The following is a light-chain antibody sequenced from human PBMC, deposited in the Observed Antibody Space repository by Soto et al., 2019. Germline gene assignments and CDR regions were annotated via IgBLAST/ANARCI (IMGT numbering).Light chain of an antibody. V-gene: IGKV3-20*01. Sequence: EIVMTQSPDTLSVSPGERATLSCRASQSVSSSNLAWYQQKPGQAPRLLISGASSRATGVPDRFSGGGSGTDFTLTISRLEPEDFALYYCQQYGSSPITFGQGTRLEIK. J-gene: IGKJ5*01. CDR2: GAS. CDR1: QSVSSSN. CDR3: QQYGSSPIT.